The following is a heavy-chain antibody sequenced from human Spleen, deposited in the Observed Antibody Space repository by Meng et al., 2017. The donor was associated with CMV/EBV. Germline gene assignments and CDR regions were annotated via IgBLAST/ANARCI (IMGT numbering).Heavy chain of an antibody. CDR3: ARGSLLWFGESPGLFEY. CDR2: IIPIFGTA. V-gene: IGHV1-69*01. Sequence: VHRVQLAAGVKKPGSAVKVSCKASVGTFRSYAISLVRQAPGQGLEWMGGIIPIFGTANYAQKFQGRVTITADESTSTAYMELSSLRSEDTAVYYCARGSLLWFGESPGLFEYWGQGTLVTVSS. CDR1: VGTFRSYA. D-gene: IGHD3-10*01. J-gene: IGHJ4*02.